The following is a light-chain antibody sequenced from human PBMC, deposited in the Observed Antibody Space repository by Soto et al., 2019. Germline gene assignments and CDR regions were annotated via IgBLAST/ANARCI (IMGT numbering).Light chain of an antibody. V-gene: IGKV3-11*01. Sequence: EIVLTQSPATLSWSAGERATLSCRASQSVSSYLAWYQQKPGQAPRLLIYDASNRATGIPARFSGSGSGTDFTLTISSLEPEDFAVYYCQQRSNWQLTFGGGTKVEIK. CDR3: QQRSNWQLT. CDR1: QSVSSY. J-gene: IGKJ4*01. CDR2: DAS.